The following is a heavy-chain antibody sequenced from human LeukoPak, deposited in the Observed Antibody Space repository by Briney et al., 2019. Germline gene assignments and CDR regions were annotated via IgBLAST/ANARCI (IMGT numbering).Heavy chain of an antibody. Sequence: ASVKVSCPASGYTFTDYYRYWVRQAPGQGLEWMGWINPNSGVTNYAQKFQGRVTMTRDTSISTAYMELSRLRSDDTAVYYCARVWRTASSGSNWFDPWGQGTLVTVSS. J-gene: IGHJ5*02. D-gene: IGHD6-19*01. CDR3: ARVWRTASSGSNWFDP. V-gene: IGHV1-2*02. CDR1: GYTFTDYY. CDR2: INPNSGVT.